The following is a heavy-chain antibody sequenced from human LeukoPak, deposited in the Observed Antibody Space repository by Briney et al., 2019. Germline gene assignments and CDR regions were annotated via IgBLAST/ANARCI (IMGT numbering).Heavy chain of an antibody. V-gene: IGHV4-61*02. CDR3: ASRPRDSGSQRLAY. J-gene: IGHJ4*02. CDR1: GGSISSGSYY. D-gene: IGHD3-10*01. CDR2: IYTSGST. Sequence: SETLSLTCTVSGGSISSGSYYWSWIRQPAGKGLEWIGRIYTSGSTNYNPSLKSRVTISVDTSKNQFSLKLRSVTAADTAVYYCASRPRDSGSQRLAYWGQGILVTVSS.